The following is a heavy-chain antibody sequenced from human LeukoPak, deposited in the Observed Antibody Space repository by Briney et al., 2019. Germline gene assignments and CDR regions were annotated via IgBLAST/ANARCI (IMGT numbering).Heavy chain of an antibody. CDR1: GFTFNYFW. V-gene: IGHV3-74*01. CDR3: ATVSEY. J-gene: IGHJ4*02. CDR2: INHDGTAT. Sequence: GGSLRLSCAASGFTFNYFWMHWVRQVPGKGPVGGSGINHDGTATYYADSVKARFTISRDNAKNTVYLQMNGLRAEDTSVYFCATVSEYWGQGTLVTVSS.